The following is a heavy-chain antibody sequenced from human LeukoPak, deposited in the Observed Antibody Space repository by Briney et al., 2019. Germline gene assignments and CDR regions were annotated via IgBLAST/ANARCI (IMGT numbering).Heavy chain of an antibody. CDR3: ARGTCSNGVCYRYGEGFHY. CDR1: GGSISSYY. V-gene: IGHV4-59*01. J-gene: IGHJ4*02. Sequence: PSETLSLTCTVSGGSISSYYWSWIRQPPGKGLEWIGYIHYSGSTNYNPSLKSRVTISVDTSKNEFSLELSSVTAADTAVYYCARGTCSNGVCYRYGEGFHYWGQGTLVTVSS. CDR2: IHYSGST. D-gene: IGHD2-8*01.